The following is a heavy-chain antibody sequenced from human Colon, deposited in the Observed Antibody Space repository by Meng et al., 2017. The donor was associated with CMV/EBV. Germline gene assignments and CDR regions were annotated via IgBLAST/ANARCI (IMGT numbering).Heavy chain of an antibody. CDR2: IRYDGNNE. D-gene: IGHD1/OR15-1a*01. V-gene: IGHV3-30*02. CDR1: GFRFSDYG. J-gene: IGHJ4*02. CDR3: AREGDGNSDYFDY. Sequence: GGSLRLSCEASGFRFSDYGMHWVRQAPGKGLEWVTFIRYDGNNEYYADSVKGRFTISRDNSNNTLFLQLNSLRTEDTAVYYCAREGDGNSDYFDYWGQGTLVTVSS.